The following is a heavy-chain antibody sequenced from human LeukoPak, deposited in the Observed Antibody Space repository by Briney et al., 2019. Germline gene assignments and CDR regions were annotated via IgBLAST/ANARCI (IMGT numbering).Heavy chain of an antibody. J-gene: IGHJ4*02. CDR3: ARGARGMYYFDY. CDR1: EFTFSSYW. D-gene: IGHD3-16*01. CDR2: INTDGSST. Sequence: SGGSLRLSCAASEFTFSSYWMHWVRQAPGKGLVWVSRINTDGSSTYYADSGKGRFTISRDNTKNTLYLQMNSLRAEDTAVYYCARGARGMYYFDYWGQGTLVTVSS. V-gene: IGHV3-74*01.